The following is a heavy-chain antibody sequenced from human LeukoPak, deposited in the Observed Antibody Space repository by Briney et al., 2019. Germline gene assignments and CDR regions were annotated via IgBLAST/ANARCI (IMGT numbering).Heavy chain of an antibody. V-gene: IGHV1-69*06. Sequence: SVKVSCKASGGTFSSYAISWVRQAPGQGLEWMGGIIPIFGTANYAQKFQGRVTMTEDTSTDTAYMELSSLRSEDTAVYYCASGYNWNDGVFDPWGQGTLVTVSS. CDR2: IIPIFGTA. D-gene: IGHD1-1*01. J-gene: IGHJ5*02. CDR1: GGTFSSYA. CDR3: ASGYNWNDGVFDP.